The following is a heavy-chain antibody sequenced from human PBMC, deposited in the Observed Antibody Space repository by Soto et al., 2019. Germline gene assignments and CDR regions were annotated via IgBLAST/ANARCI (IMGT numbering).Heavy chain of an antibody. CDR3: ASHFAVDYFDY. V-gene: IGHV4-39*01. D-gene: IGHD6-19*01. Sequence: QLQLQESGPGLVKPSETLSLTCTVSGDSITSNSYFWAWIRQPPGKGLEWIGSISYSGTTYYNPATKRRVTISVDRSKNQFLLKLSSVTAADTAVYYGASHFAVDYFDYWGQGALVTVSS. J-gene: IGHJ4*02. CDR1: GDSITSNSYF. CDR2: ISYSGTT.